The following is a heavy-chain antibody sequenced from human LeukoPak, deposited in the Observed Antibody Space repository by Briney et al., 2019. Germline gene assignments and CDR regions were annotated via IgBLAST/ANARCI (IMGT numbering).Heavy chain of an antibody. CDR2: INPSGGST. D-gene: IGHD3-16*02. CDR3: ARELYDYVWGSYRSAGLGGFDY. CDR1: GYTFTSYY. V-gene: IGHV1-46*01. Sequence: GASVKVSCKASGYTFTSYYMHWVRQAPGQGLEWMGIINPSGGSTSYAQKFQGRVTMTRDTSTSTVYMELSSLRSEDTAVYYCARELYDYVWGSYRSAGLGGFDYWGQGTLVTVSS. J-gene: IGHJ4*02.